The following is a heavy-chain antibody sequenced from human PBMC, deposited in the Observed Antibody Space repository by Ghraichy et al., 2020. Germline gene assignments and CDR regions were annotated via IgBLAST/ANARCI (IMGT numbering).Heavy chain of an antibody. Sequence: GGSLRLSCAASGFAYNSYWMNWVRQAPGKGLEWVAYIKYDGSAEYYVDSVKGRFAISRDNAKNSPFLQMNSLRAEDTAVYYCARGWGRFDYWGQGTLVTVSS. V-gene: IGHV3-7*01. CDR3: ARGWGRFDY. CDR1: GFAYNSYW. J-gene: IGHJ4*02. D-gene: IGHD2-21*02. CDR2: IKYDGSAE.